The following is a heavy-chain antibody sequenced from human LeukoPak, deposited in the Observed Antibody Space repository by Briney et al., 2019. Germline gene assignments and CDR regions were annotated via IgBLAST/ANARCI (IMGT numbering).Heavy chain of an antibody. CDR1: GFTFSSYA. J-gene: IGHJ2*01. Sequence: PGGSLRLSCAASGFTFSSYAMSWVRQAPGKGLEWVSVIYNSGRTYYADSVKGRFTISRDNSKNTLYLQMNSLRAEDTAVYYCARTLLLRWYFDLWGRGTLVTVSS. D-gene: IGHD2-21*02. V-gene: IGHV3-66*01. CDR3: ARTLLLRWYFDL. CDR2: IYNSGRT.